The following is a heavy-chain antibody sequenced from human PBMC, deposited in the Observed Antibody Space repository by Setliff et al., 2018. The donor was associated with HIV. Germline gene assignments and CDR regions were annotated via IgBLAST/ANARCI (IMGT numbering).Heavy chain of an antibody. J-gene: IGHJ5*02. D-gene: IGHD1-1*01. CDR2: INYGGASPP. CDR3: ARETQTTGQRWFDP. V-gene: IGHV4-4*07. Sequence: ASETLSLTCTVSGDSISGNYWSWIRQPAGKRLEWIGRINYGGASPPTYNPSFKSRVTMSADTSKGQFSLSLTSVTAADTAIYHCARETQTTGQRWFDPWGQGILVTVSS. CDR1: GDSISGNY.